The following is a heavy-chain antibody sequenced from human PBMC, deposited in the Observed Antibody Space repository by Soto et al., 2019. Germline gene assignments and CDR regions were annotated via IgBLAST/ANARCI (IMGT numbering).Heavy chain of an antibody. CDR3: AKDRVGSGWTNWFDP. CDR2: ISGSGGST. CDR1: GFTFSSYA. J-gene: IGHJ5*02. V-gene: IGHV3-23*01. Sequence: GESLKISCAASGFTFSSYAMSWVRQAPGKGLEWVSAISGSGGSTYYADSVKGRFTISRDNSKNTLYLQMNSLRAEDTAVYYCAKDRVGSGWTNWFDPWGQGTLVTVSS. D-gene: IGHD6-19*01.